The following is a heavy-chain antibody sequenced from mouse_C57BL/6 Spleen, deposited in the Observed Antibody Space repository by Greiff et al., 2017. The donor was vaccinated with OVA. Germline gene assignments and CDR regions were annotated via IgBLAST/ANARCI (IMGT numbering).Heavy chain of an antibody. V-gene: IGHV1-75*01. CDR2: IFPGSGST. CDR1: GYTFTDYY. CDR3: ARSLIATGGAMDY. Sequence: QVQLQQSGPELVKPGASVKISCKASGYTFTDYYINWVKQRPGQGLEWIGWIFPGSGSTYYNEKFKGKATLTVDKSSSTAYMLLSSLTSEDSAVYCCARSLIATGGAMDYWGQGTSVTVSS. D-gene: IGHD1-1*01. J-gene: IGHJ4*01.